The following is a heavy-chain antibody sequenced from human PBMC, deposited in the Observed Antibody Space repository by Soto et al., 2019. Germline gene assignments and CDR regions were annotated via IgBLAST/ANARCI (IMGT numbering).Heavy chain of an antibody. CDR3: ARDLHRYRYGFS. D-gene: IGHD5-18*01. CDR2: IYYSGST. Sequence: QVQLQESGPGLVKPSQTLSLTCTVSGGSISSGDYYWSWIRQPPGKGLEWIGYIYYSGSTYYNPALKSRVTIAVDTSKNQFSPKLSSVTAADTAVYYCARDLHRYRYGFSWGQGTLVTVSS. J-gene: IGHJ4*02. CDR1: GGSISSGDYY. V-gene: IGHV4-30-4*01.